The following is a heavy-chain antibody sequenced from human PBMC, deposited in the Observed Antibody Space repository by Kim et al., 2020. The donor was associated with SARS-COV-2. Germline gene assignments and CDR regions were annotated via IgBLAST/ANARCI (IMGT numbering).Heavy chain of an antibody. Sequence: YAESVKGRFTISRDNPENTLYVEMNSLRAEDTAIYYCAREGSSPPHYYSMDVWGQGTVVTVSS. D-gene: IGHD6-19*01. CDR3: AREGSSPPHYYSMDV. J-gene: IGHJ6*02. V-gene: IGHV3-11*04.